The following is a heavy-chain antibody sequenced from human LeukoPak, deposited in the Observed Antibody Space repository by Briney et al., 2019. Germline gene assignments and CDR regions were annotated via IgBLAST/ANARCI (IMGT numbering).Heavy chain of an antibody. CDR3: ARGDPSSGSPLLDY. CDR2: VFASGTT. D-gene: IGHD3-22*01. V-gene: IGHV4-61*02. Sequence: SQTLSLTCTVSDDSISSGTYYWSWIRQPAGKGLEWIGRVFASGTTNYNPSLKSRVTISVDTSKNQFSLNLSSVTAADTAVYYCARGDPSSGSPLLDYWGQGTLVTVSS. CDR1: DDSISSGTYY. J-gene: IGHJ4*02.